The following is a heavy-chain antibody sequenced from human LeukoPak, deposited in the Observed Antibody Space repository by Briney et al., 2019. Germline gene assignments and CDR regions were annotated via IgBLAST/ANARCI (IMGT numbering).Heavy chain of an antibody. CDR3: ARYSSSSSNYYYGMDV. Sequence: PSETLSLTCTVSGGSISSSSYDWGWIRQPPGKGLEWIGSIYYSGSTYYNPSLKSRVTISVDTSKEQFSLKLSSVTAADTAVYYCARYSSSSSNYYYGMDVWGQGTTVTVSS. V-gene: IGHV4-39*01. J-gene: IGHJ6*02. CDR2: IYYSGST. D-gene: IGHD6-6*01. CDR1: GGSISSSSYD.